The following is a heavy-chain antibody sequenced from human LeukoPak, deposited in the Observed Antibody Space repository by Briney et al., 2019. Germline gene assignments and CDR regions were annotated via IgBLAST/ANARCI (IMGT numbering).Heavy chain of an antibody. CDR2: IYYSGST. V-gene: IGHV4-31*03. Sequence: SETLSLTCTVSGGSISSGGYYWSWIRQHPGKGLEWIGYIYYSGSTYYNPSLKSRVTISVGTSKNQFSLKLSSVTAADTAVYYCARDRGIAAAGHYYYYGMDVWGQGTTVTVSS. J-gene: IGHJ6*02. CDR3: ARDRGIAAAGHYYYYGMDV. CDR1: GGSISSGGYY. D-gene: IGHD6-13*01.